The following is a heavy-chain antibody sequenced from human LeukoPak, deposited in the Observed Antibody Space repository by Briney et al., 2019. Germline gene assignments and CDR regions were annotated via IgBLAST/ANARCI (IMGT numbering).Heavy chain of an antibody. V-gene: IGHV3-21*01. CDR2: ISSSSSYI. CDR3: ARIGDILALFDY. CDR1: GFTFSSYS. J-gene: IGHJ4*02. Sequence: GGSLRLSCAASGFTFSSYSMNWVRQSPGKGLEWVSSISSSSSYIYYADSVKGRFTISRDNAKNSLYLQMNSLRAGDTAVYYCARIGDILALFDYWGQGTLVTVSS. D-gene: IGHD3-9*01.